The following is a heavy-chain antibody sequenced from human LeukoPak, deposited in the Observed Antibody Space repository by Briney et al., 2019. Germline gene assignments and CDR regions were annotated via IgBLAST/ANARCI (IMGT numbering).Heavy chain of an antibody. J-gene: IGHJ4*02. CDR3: ARGPRDCSGGSCYPGWY. CDR2: INPSGGST. CDR1: GYTFTSYY. D-gene: IGHD2-15*01. V-gene: IGHV1-46*01. Sequence: LVASVKVSCKASGYTFTSYYMHWVRQAPGQGLEWMGIINPSGGSTSYAQKFQGRVTMTRDTSTSTVYMELSSLRSEDTAVYYCARGPRDCSGGSCYPGWYWGQGTLVTVSS.